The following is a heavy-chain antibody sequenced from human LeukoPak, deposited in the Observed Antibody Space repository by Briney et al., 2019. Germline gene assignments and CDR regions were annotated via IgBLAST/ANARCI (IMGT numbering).Heavy chain of an antibody. CDR2: INHSGST. V-gene: IGHV4-34*01. CDR1: GGSFSGYY. Sequence: PSETLSLTCAVYGGSFSGYYWSWIRQRPGKGLEWIEEINHSGSTNYNPSLKSRVTISVDTSKNQFSLKLSSVTAADTAVYYCARGFSYGYCYWGQGTLVTVSS. D-gene: IGHD5-18*01. J-gene: IGHJ4*02. CDR3: ARGFSYGYCY.